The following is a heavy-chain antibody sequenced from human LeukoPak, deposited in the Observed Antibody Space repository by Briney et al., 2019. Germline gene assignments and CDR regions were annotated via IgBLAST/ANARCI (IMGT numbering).Heavy chain of an antibody. CDR1: GFTFSTYG. D-gene: IGHD3-10*01. CDR3: AKDRLLLARGVIDAFDI. V-gene: IGHV3-30*18. J-gene: IGHJ3*02. Sequence: RGSPRLSCAASGFTFSTYGMHWVRQAPGKGLEWVAVISYDGDNKYFADSVKGRFTISRDNSKNTLYLQMNSLRAEDTAVYYCAKDRLLLARGVIDAFDIWGQGKMGPVSS. CDR2: ISYDGDNK.